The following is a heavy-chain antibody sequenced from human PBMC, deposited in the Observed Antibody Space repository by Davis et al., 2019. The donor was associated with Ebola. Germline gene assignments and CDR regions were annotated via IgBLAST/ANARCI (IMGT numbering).Heavy chain of an antibody. V-gene: IGHV4-39*01. Sequence: MPGGSLRLSCTVSGGSIISSSSYWGWIRQPPRKGLEWIGSIYYSGITYYNPSLKSRVTISVDTSKNQFSLKLRSVTAADTAVYYCARPVGVYYHYFDYWGQGTLVTVSS. CDR1: GGSIISSSSY. J-gene: IGHJ4*02. CDR3: ARPVGVYYHYFDY. CDR2: IYYSGIT. D-gene: IGHD1-26*01.